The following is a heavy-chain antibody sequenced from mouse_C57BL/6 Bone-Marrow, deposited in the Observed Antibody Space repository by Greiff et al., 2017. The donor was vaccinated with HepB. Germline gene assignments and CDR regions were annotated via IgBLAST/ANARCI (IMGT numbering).Heavy chain of an antibody. J-gene: IGHJ2*01. CDR3: ARGDDYDVNYFDD. Sequence: EVQVVESGPELVKPGASVKMSCKASGYTFTDYNMHWVKQSHGKSLEWIGYINPNNGGTSYNQKFKGKATLTVNKSSSTAYMELRSLTSEDSAVYYCARGDDYDVNYFDDWGQGTTLTVSS. CDR2: INPNNGGT. CDR1: GYTFTDYN. V-gene: IGHV1-22*01. D-gene: IGHD2-4*01.